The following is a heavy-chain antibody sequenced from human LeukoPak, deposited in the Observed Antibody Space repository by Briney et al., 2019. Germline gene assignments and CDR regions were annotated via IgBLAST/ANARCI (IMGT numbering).Heavy chain of an antibody. D-gene: IGHD1-1*01. Sequence: ASVKVSCKTSGYTFTGYYIHWVQQAPGQGLEWMGWINPNSGGTNYAQKFQGRVTMTRDTSISTAHMELSRLRSEDTAVYYCARGGTQRDWNVDYWGQGTLVTVSS. CDR1: GYTFTGYY. CDR3: ARGGTQRDWNVDY. V-gene: IGHV1-2*02. J-gene: IGHJ4*02. CDR2: INPNSGGT.